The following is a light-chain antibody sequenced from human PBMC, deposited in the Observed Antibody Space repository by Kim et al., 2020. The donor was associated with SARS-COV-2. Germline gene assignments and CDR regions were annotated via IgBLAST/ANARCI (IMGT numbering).Light chain of an antibody. Sequence: GQGVYLACYGRRTNTGSNGVKWDQRATGTPPKLPLYTNDSRPPGVPDRFSGSRSGTSASLAISGLQSEDEADYYCVAWDDSLNGSVFGGGTQLTVL. CDR3: VAWDDSLNGSV. J-gene: IGLJ2*01. CDR1: RTNTGSNG. V-gene: IGLV1-44*01. CDR2: TND.